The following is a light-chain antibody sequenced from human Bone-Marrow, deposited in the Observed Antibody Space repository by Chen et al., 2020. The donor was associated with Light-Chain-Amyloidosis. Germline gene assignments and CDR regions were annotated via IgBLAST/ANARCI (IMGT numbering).Light chain of an antibody. CDR3: QSADSSGTS. CDR1: DLPTKY. J-gene: IGLJ2*01. CDR2: RDT. Sequence: SYELTQPPSVSVSPGQTARITCSGDDLPTKYAYWYQQKPGQAPVLVIHRDTERPSGISERFSGSSSGTTATLTISGVQAEDEADYHCQSADSSGTSFGGGTKLTVL. V-gene: IGLV3-25*03.